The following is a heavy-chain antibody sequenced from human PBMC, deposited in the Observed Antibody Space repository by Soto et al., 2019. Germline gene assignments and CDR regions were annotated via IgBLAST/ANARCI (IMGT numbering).Heavy chain of an antibody. CDR1: GGSISSYY. D-gene: IGHD6-13*01. J-gene: IGHJ4*02. CDR3: ATKPRLEAAEFDY. V-gene: IGHV4-59*12. Sequence: SETLSLTCTVSGGSISSYYWSWIRQPPGKGLEWIGYIYYSGSTNYNPSLKSRVTISVDTSKNQFSLKLSSMTAVDTAVYYCATKPRLEAAEFDYWGQGTLVTVSS. CDR2: IYYSGST.